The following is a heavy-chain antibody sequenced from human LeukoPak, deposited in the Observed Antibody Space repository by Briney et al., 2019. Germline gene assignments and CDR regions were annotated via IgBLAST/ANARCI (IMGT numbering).Heavy chain of an antibody. V-gene: IGHV3-64D*06. Sequence: PGGSLRLSCSAFGFTFSSYAMHWVRQAPGKGLEYVSAISSNGGSTYYADSVKGRFTISRDNSKNTLYLQMSSLRAEDTAVYYCVKGEYYYDSSGYLYYFDYWGQGTLVTVSS. D-gene: IGHD3-22*01. CDR3: VKGEYYYDSSGYLYYFDY. CDR2: ISSNGGST. CDR1: GFTFSSYA. J-gene: IGHJ4*02.